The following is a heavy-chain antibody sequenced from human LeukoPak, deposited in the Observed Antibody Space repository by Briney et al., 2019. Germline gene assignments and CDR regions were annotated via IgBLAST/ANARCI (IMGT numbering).Heavy chain of an antibody. CDR2: IYYSGTN. CDR3: ARGVYIAAAQYGY. J-gene: IGHJ4*02. CDR1: GGSISNYY. Sequence: PSETLSLTCTVSGGSISNYYWSWIRQPPGKGLEWIGYIYYSGTNNYNPSLKSRVTISVDTSKNQFSLKLNSVTAADTAVYYCARGVYIAAAQYGYWGQGTLVTVSS. V-gene: IGHV4-59*01. D-gene: IGHD6-13*01.